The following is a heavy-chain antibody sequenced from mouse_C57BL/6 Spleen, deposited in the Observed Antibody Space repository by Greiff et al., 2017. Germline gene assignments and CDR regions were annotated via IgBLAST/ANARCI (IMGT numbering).Heavy chain of an antibody. J-gene: IGHJ2*01. CDR2: IYPGDGDT. Sequence: QVQLQQSGAELVKPGASVKISCKASGYAFSSYWMNWVKQRPGKGLEWIGQIYPGDGDTNYNGKFKGKATLTADKSSSTAYMQLSSLTSEDSAVYFCARGYDYDDYFDYWGQGTTLTVSS. CDR1: GYAFSSYW. V-gene: IGHV1-80*01. CDR3: ARGYDYDDYFDY. D-gene: IGHD2-4*01.